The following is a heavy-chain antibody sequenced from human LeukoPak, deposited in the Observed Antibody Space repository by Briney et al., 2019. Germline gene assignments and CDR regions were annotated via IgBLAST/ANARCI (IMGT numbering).Heavy chain of an antibody. J-gene: IGHJ3*02. D-gene: IGHD6-13*01. CDR1: GGFISSGGSY. CDR2: ISYSGST. CDR3: ARDIGGYSSSWRFDI. V-gene: IGHV4-31*03. Sequence: SETLSLTCTVSGGFISSGGSYWSWIRQHPGKGLEWIAYISYSGSTYHNPSLQSRVALSVDTSKNQFSLKLSSVTAADTAVYYCARDIGGYSSSWRFDIWGQGTMVTVPS.